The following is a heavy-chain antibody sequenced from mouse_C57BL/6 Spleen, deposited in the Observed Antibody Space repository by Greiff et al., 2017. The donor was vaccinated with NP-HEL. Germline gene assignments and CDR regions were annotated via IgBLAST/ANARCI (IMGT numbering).Heavy chain of an antibody. V-gene: IGHV1-53*01. CDR2: INPSNGAT. Sequence: VQLQQSGTELVRPGASVKLSCKASGYTFTGYYMHWVKQRPEQGLEWIGSINPSNGATNYNEKLQGKAPMTVAKSSSTAYMQLSSLTSEDSAVYYCAKSGTSYWYFDVWGTGTSVTVSS. J-gene: IGHJ1*03. CDR1: GYTFTGYY. CDR3: AKSGTSYWYFDV. D-gene: IGHD4-1*01.